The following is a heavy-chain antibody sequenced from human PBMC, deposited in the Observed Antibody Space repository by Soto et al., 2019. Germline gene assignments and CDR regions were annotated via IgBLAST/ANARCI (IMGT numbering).Heavy chain of an antibody. CDR1: GFTFNRYV. D-gene: IGHD7-27*01. CDR3: ARGEATGGFEY. CDR2: TSYDGTNK. Sequence: QVQLVESGGGVAQPGRSLRLSCAASGFTFNRYVMHWVRQAPGKGLEWVAVTSYDGTNKYYADSVKGRFTISRDNSKNTLYLQMNSLRAEDTAVYYCARGEATGGFEYWGQGTLVTVSS. V-gene: IGHV3-30-3*01. J-gene: IGHJ4*02.